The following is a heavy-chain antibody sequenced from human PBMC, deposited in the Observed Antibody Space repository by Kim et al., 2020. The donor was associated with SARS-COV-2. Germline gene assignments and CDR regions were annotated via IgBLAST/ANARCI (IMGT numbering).Heavy chain of an antibody. CDR2: IIPIFGTA. V-gene: IGHV1-69*13. CDR3: ARSGVVPAATYYYYYYGMDV. CDR1: GGTFSSYA. J-gene: IGHJ6*02. D-gene: IGHD2-2*01. Sequence: SVKVSCKASGGTFSSYAISWVRQAPGQGLEWMGGIIPIFGTANYAQKFQGRVTITADESTSTAYMELSSLRSEDTAVYYCARSGVVPAATYYYYYYGMDVWGQGTTVTVSS.